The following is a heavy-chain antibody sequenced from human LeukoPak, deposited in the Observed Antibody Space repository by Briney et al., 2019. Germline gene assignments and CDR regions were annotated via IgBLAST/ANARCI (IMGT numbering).Heavy chain of an antibody. D-gene: IGHD3-3*01. V-gene: IGHV1-18*01. CDR1: GYTFTSYG. Sequence: ASVKVSCKASGYTFTSYGISRVRQAPGQGLEWMGWISAYNGNTNYAQKLQGRVTMTTDTSTSTAYMELRSLRSDGTAVYYCARGSVRFLEWTPFDYWGQGTLVTVSS. J-gene: IGHJ4*02. CDR2: ISAYNGNT. CDR3: ARGSVRFLEWTPFDY.